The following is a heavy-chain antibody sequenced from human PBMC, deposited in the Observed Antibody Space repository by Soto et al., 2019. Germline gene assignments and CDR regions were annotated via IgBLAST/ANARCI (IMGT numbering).Heavy chain of an antibody. V-gene: IGHV3-23*01. D-gene: IGHD4-17*01. CDR2: ITASGGRT. CDR3: AKDTRYADYVRWFDS. CDR1: GFTFSSYA. J-gene: IGHJ5*01. Sequence: GGSLRLSGTASGFTFSSYAMTWVRQAPGRGLEGGSGITASGGRTFYADSVKGRFTISRDNSRSTLYLQMNSLRAEDTAVYYCAKDTRYADYVRWFDSWGQGTLVTVSS.